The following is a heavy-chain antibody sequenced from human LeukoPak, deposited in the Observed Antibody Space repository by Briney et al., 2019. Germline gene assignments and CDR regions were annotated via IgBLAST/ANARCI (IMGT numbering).Heavy chain of an antibody. D-gene: IGHD4-17*01. CDR1: GFSFTNAW. J-gene: IGHJ4*02. CDR2: IKSKADGETT. Sequence: GGSIRLACAAYGFSFTNAWMSWDRQAPGKGLEWVGSIKSKADGETTDYAARVKGRFTISRDESEKTLYLQMNSLKTENTAVYYCTTEPWHGDLNYWGQGTLVTVSS. V-gene: IGHV3-15*01. CDR3: TTEPWHGDLNY.